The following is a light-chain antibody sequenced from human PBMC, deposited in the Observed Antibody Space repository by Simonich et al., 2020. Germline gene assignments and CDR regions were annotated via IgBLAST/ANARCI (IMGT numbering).Light chain of an antibody. V-gene: IGKV3-15*01. CDR1: QSVSRN. CDR2: GAS. Sequence: EIVMTQSPATLSVSPGERATLSCRASQSVSRNLAWYQQKPGQATRLLIYGASTRATGSSARFSGSGYVTEFTLTISSMQSEDFAVYYCQQYNNWPGTFGQGTKVEIK. J-gene: IGKJ1*01. CDR3: QQYNNWPGT.